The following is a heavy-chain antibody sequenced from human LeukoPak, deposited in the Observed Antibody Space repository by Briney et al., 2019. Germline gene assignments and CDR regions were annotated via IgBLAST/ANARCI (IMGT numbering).Heavy chain of an antibody. CDR2: ISYDGSNK. D-gene: IGHD1-26*01. CDR3: AKDRRRDYSGSYLGYFDY. J-gene: IGHJ4*02. CDR1: GFTFSSYG. V-gene: IGHV3-30*18. Sequence: PGGSLRLSCAASGFTFSSYGMHWVRQAPGKGLEWVAVISYDGSNKYYADSVKGRFTISRDNSKNTLYLQMNSLSAEDTAVYYCAKDRRRDYSGSYLGYFDYWGQGTLVTVSS.